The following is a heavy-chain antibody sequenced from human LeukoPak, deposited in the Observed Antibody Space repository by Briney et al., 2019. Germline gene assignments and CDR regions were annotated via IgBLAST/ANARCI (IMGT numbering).Heavy chain of an antibody. V-gene: IGHV3-23*01. J-gene: IGHJ3*02. CDR3: AKHEGSTSRRRRTTIGAFDI. CDR1: GFTFSSYG. D-gene: IGHD2-2*01. Sequence: GGSLRLSCAASGFTFSSYGMSWVRQAPGKGLEWVSAISGSGGSTYYADSVKGRFTISRDNSKNTLYLQMNSLRAEDAAVYYCAKHEGSTSRRRRTTIGAFDIWGQGTMVTVSS. CDR2: ISGSGGST.